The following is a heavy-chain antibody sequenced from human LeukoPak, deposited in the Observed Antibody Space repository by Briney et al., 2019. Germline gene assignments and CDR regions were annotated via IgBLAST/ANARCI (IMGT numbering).Heavy chain of an antibody. Sequence: SETLSLTCAVYGGSLSGYYWSWIRQPPGKGLEWIGEIDHSGSTNYSPSLKSRVTISVDTSKNQFSLKLSSVTAADTAVYYCARVAQQWLVDWFDPWGQGTLVTVSS. V-gene: IGHV4-34*01. J-gene: IGHJ5*02. CDR3: ARVAQQWLVDWFDP. D-gene: IGHD6-19*01. CDR2: IDHSGST. CDR1: GGSLSGYY.